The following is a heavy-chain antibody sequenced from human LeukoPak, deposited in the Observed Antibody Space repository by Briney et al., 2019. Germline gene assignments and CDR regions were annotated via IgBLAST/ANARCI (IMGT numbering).Heavy chain of an antibody. CDR2: INHSGTT. V-gene: IGHV4-34*01. D-gene: IGHD1-26*01. CDR1: GGSFSGYY. CDR3: ARGAFSGSSELDY. J-gene: IGHJ4*02. Sequence: SETLSLTCAVYGGSFSGYYWSWLRQPRGKGLEWLGEINHSGTTTYNPSLKSRVTTSVDTSKNQFSLKLSALTAADTAVYYCARGAFSGSSELDYWGQGTLVTVSS.